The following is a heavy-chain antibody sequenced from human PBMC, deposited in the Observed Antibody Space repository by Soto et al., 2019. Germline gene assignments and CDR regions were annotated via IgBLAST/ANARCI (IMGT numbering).Heavy chain of an antibody. V-gene: IGHV4-59*12. J-gene: IGHJ5*02. Sequence: SETLSLTCTVSGGSISSYYWSCIRQPPGKGLEWIGSIFHSGSTYYNPSLKSRVTISVDTSKNHFSLNLSSATAADTAVYYCARGDYYDSSDNIHNWIEPWGQGTMVTVSS. CDR3: ARGDYYDSSDNIHNWIEP. D-gene: IGHD3-22*01. CDR1: GGSISSYY. CDR2: IFHSGST.